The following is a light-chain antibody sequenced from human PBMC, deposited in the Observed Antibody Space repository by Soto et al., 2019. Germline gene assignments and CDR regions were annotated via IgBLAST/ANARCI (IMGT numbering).Light chain of an antibody. V-gene: IGKV3-20*01. CDR1: QSVSSSY. CDR2: GAS. CDR3: QQYGNSPLT. Sequence: EIVLTQSPGTLSLSPGERAILSCRASQSVSSSYLAWYQQKPGQAPRLLIYGASSRATGIPDRFSGSGSGTDFTLTISRLEPEDFAVYYCQQYGNSPLTFGQGTKVEIK. J-gene: IGKJ1*01.